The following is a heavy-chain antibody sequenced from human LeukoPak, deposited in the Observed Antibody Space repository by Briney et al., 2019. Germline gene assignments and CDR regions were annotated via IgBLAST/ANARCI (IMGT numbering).Heavy chain of an antibody. CDR1: GGSISSSSYY. CDR3: VNSASEYQLPD. Sequence: SETLSLTCTVSGGSISSSSYYWGWIRQPPGKGLEWIGSIYYSGSTYYNPSLKSRVTISVDTSKNQFSLKLSSVTAADTAVYYCVNSASEYQLPDWGQGTLVTVSS. V-gene: IGHV4-39*01. J-gene: IGHJ4*02. D-gene: IGHD2-2*01. CDR2: IYYSGST.